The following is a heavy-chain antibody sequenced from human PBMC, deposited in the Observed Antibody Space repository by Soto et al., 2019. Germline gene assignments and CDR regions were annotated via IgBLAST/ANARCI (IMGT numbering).Heavy chain of an antibody. CDR3: ARQGYYGSGSYYKGPNY. CDR2: IYYSGST. Sequence: SETLSLTCTVSGGSISSSSYYWGWIRQPPGKGLEWIGSIYYSGSTYYNPSLKSRVTISVDTSKNQFSLKLSSVTAADTAVYYCARQGYYGSGSYYKGPNYWGQGTLVTVSS. D-gene: IGHD3-10*01. CDR1: GGSISSSSYY. V-gene: IGHV4-39*01. J-gene: IGHJ4*02.